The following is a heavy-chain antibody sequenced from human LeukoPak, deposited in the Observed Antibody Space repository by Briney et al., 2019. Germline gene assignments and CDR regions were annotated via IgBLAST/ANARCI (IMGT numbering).Heavy chain of an antibody. J-gene: IGHJ4*02. CDR1: GFTFSSYS. D-gene: IGHD1-26*01. CDR2: ISSSSTI. V-gene: IGHV3-48*04. CDR3: ARSSPIPPDY. Sequence: GGSLRLSCAASGFTFSSYSMNWVRQAPGKGLEWVSYISSSSTIYYADSVKGRFTISRDNAKNSLYLQKNSLRAEDTAVYYCARSSPIPPDYWGQGTLVTVSS.